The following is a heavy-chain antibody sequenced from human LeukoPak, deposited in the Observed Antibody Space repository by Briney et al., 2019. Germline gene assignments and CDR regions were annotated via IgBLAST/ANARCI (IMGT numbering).Heavy chain of an antibody. Sequence: SETLSLTCTVSGGSISSSYYYWGWIRQPPGKGLEWIGTIYYSGSTYYNPSLKSRVTISVDTSKNQFSLKLSSVTAPDTAVYYCARHEDRNWYFDHWGQGTLVTVS. V-gene: IGHV4-39*01. D-gene: IGHD1-1*01. J-gene: IGHJ4*02. CDR2: IYYSGST. CDR3: ARHEDRNWYFDH. CDR1: GGSISSSYYY.